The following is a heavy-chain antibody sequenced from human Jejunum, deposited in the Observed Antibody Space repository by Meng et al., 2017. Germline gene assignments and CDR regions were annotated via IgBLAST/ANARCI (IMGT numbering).Heavy chain of an antibody. J-gene: IGHJ4*02. CDR2: IYASGRT. Sequence: QVQLQESGPGLVKLSATLSLTCTVSGGSISSYYWNWIRQPAGKGLEWIGRIYASGRTNYNPSLKSRVTMSVDTSKNQFSLKLNSVTAADTAVYYCARGQSGYLDYWGQGTLVTVSS. CDR1: GGSISSYY. V-gene: IGHV4-4*07. D-gene: IGHD3-3*01. CDR3: ARGQSGYLDY.